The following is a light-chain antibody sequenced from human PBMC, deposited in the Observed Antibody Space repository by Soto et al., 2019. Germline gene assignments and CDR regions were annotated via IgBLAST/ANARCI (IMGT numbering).Light chain of an antibody. CDR2: AAS. Sequence: EVVLTQSPGTLSLSPGERATLSCRASQSVSSGYLAWYQQKPGQAPRLLIYAASSRATGIPVRFSGSGSGTEFTLTISSLQSEDFAVYYCQQYNNWPPITFGQGTRLEIK. CDR1: QSVSSGY. CDR3: QQYNNWPPIT. J-gene: IGKJ5*01. V-gene: IGKV3-20*01.